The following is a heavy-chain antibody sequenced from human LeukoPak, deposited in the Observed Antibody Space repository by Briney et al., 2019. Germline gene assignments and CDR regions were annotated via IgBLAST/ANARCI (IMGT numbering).Heavy chain of an antibody. J-gene: IGHJ4*02. V-gene: IGHV3-33*01. CDR3: ARDGRGPDY. CDR2: IWYDGSNK. CDR1: GFTFTTYG. D-gene: IGHD3/OR15-3a*01. Sequence: PGRSLRLSCAASGFTFTTYGMHWVRQAPGKGLEWVAIIWYDGSNKYYADSVKGRFTISRDNSKNTLYLQMNSLRDEDTAVYYCARDGRGPDYWGQGTLVTVSS.